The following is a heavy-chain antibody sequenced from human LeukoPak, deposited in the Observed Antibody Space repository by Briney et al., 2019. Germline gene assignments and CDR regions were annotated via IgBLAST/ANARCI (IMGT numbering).Heavy chain of an antibody. J-gene: IGHJ4*02. CDR1: GFTFSYYA. CDR3: AKDSGLDYRYGLFDY. D-gene: IGHD5-18*01. CDR2: MSSDGNNK. Sequence: RGGSLRLSCAASGFTFSYYAMHWVRQAPGKGLEWVAIMSSDGNNKYYADSVKGRFTISRDNSNNTLYLQMNSLRPEDTAVYYCAKDSGLDYRYGLFDYWGQGTLVTVSS. V-gene: IGHV3-30-3*01.